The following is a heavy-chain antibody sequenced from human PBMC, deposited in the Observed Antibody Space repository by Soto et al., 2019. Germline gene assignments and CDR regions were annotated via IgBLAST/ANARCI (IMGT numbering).Heavy chain of an antibody. D-gene: IGHD3-16*01. V-gene: IGHV4-59*12. CDR2: MFSSGRS. J-gene: IGHJ4*02. CDR1: GASINNYY. CDR3: VRSGHTFGGVI. Sequence: PSETLSLTCSVSGASINNYYGTWVRQPPGRGVEWIAFMFSSGRSSYNSSLKSRVTMSVDTSMNQFSLKMRSVTAADTAVYYCVRSGHTFGGVIWGQGIPVTVYS.